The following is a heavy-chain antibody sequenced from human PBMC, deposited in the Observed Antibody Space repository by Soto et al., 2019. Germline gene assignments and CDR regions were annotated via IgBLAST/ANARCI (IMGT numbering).Heavy chain of an antibody. CDR2: ISYDGSNK. Sequence: VQLVESGGGVVQPGRSLRLSCAASGFTFSSYGMHWVRQAPGKGLEWVAVISYDGSNKYYADSVKGRFTISRDNSKNTLYLQMNSLRAEDTAVYYCAKPSIEEEDCSSTSCYCGMVYWGQGTLVTVSS. CDR3: AKPSIEEEDCSSTSCYCGMVY. V-gene: IGHV3-30*18. D-gene: IGHD2-2*01. CDR1: GFTFSSYG. J-gene: IGHJ4*02.